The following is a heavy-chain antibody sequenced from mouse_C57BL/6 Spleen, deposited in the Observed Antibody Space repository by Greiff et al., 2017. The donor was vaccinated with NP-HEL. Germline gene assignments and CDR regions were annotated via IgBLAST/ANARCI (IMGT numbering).Heavy chain of an antibody. CDR3: TYSNFWFAY. CDR1: GFTFSNYW. CDR2: IRLKSDNYAT. D-gene: IGHD2-5*01. Sequence: EVKVEESGGGLVQPGGSMKLSCVASGFTFSNYWMNWVRQSPEKGLEWVAQIRLKSDNYATHYAESVKGRFTISRDDSKSSVYLQMNNLRAEDTGIYYCTYSNFWFAYWGQGTLVTVSA. J-gene: IGHJ3*01. V-gene: IGHV6-3*01.